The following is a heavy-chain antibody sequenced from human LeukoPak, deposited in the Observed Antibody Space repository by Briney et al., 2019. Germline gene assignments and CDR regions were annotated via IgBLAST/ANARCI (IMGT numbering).Heavy chain of an antibody. D-gene: IGHD3-22*01. V-gene: IGHV3-23*01. CDR1: EFTFNTYP. J-gene: IGHJ4*02. Sequence: PGGSLRLSCAASEFTFNTYPMTWVRQAPGKGLEWVATLRATGESTHYANSVKGRFTISRDNSRNTLYLHMSSLRAEDTALYYCAKARDYYDSSGFFDYWGQGTLVTVSS. CDR3: AKARDYYDSSGFFDY. CDR2: LRATGEST.